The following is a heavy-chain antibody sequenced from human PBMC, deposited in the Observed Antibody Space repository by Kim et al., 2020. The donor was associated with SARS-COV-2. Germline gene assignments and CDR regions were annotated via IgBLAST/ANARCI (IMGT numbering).Heavy chain of an antibody. J-gene: IGHJ4*02. Sequence: EKYYVDSGKGRFTSSRDNAKNSLYLQINSLRAEDTAVYYCARHINWKYDYWGQGTLVTVSS. CDR3: ARHINWKYDY. V-gene: IGHV3-7*03. D-gene: IGHD1-7*01. CDR2: EK.